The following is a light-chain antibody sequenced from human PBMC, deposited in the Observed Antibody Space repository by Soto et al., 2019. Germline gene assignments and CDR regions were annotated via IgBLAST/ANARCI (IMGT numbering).Light chain of an antibody. CDR1: SSDVGGYKY. J-gene: IGLJ1*01. CDR3: SSYAGINNLGV. V-gene: IGLV2-8*01. Sequence: HSALTQPPSASGAPGQSVTISCTGTSSDVGGYKYVSWYQQHPGKAPKLMIFEVNKRPSGVPDRFSGSKSGNTASLPVSGLQAEDEADYYCSSYAGINNLGVFGTGTKLTV. CDR2: EVN.